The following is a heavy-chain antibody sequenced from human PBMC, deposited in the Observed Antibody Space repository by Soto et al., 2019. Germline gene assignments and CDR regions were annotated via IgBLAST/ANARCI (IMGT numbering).Heavy chain of an antibody. CDR3: ARGSEWLASIDY. CDR1: GFTFSSYG. J-gene: IGHJ4*02. CDR2: IWYDGSNK. V-gene: IGHV3-33*01. Sequence: QVQLVESGGGVVQPGRSLRLSCAASGFTFSSYGMHWVRQAPGKGLEWVAVIWYDGSNKYYADSVKGRFTISRDNSKNTLYLQMNSRRAEDTAVYYCARGSEWLASIDYWGQGTLVTVSS. D-gene: IGHD5-12*01.